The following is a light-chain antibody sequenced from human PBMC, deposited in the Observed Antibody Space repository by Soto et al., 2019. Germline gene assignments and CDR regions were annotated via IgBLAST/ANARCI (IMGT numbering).Light chain of an antibody. V-gene: IGLV2-14*03. Sequence: QSVLTQPASVSGSPGQSITISCTGTSSDVGAYDYVSWYQQHPDKAPKLMIYEVSNRPSGVPNRFSGSKSVNTATLTISGLQAEHEADHYCSSYTSSSTRVFGTGTKVTVL. J-gene: IGLJ1*01. CDR2: EVS. CDR1: SSDVGAYDY. CDR3: SSYTSSSTRV.